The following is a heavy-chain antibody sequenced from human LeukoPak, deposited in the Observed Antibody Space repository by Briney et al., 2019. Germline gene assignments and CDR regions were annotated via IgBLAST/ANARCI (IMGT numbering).Heavy chain of an antibody. D-gene: IGHD2-2*01. Sequence: HSGGSLRLSCAASGFTFSSYEMNWVRQAPGKVLEWVSYISSSGSTIYYADSVKGRFTISRDNAKNSLYLQMNSLRAEDTAVYYCARDCSSTSCIYYYYYYGMDVWGKGTTVTVSS. CDR1: GFTFSSYE. CDR2: ISSSGSTI. CDR3: ARDCSSTSCIYYYYYYGMDV. J-gene: IGHJ6*04. V-gene: IGHV3-48*03.